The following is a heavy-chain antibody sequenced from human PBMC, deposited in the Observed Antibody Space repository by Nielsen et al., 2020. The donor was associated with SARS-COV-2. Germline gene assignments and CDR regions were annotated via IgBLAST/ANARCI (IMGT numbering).Heavy chain of an antibody. V-gene: IGHV5-51*01. CDR2: IYPGDSDT. Sequence: VRQMPGKGLEWMGIIYPGDSDTRCSPSFQGHVTISADKSISTAYLQWSSLKASDTAMYYCARRVTMVRGVISDWFDPWGQGTLVTVSS. CDR3: ARRVTMVRGVISDWFDP. J-gene: IGHJ5*02. D-gene: IGHD3-10*01.